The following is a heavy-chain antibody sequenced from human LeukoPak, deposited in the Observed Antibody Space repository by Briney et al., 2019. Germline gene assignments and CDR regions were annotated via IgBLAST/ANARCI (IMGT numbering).Heavy chain of an antibody. CDR2: INTNTGNP. CDR1: GYTFTSYA. V-gene: IGHV7-4-1*02. Sequence: GASVKVSCKAPGYTFTSYAMNWVRQAPGQGLEWMGWINTNTGNPTYAQGFTGRFVFSLDTSVSTAYLQISSLKAEDTAVYYCARTGDYVGVRYFDYWGQGTLVTVSS. CDR3: ARTGDYVGVRYFDY. D-gene: IGHD4-17*01. J-gene: IGHJ4*02.